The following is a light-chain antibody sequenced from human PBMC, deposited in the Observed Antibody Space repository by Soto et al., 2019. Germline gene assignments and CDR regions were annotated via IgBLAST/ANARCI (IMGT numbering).Light chain of an antibody. CDR3: QQYGSLSWT. Sequence: EIVLTQSPGTLSLSPGERATLSCRASQSVSSSYLAWYQQKLGQAPRLLIYGASSRATGIPDRFSGSGSGTDFTLTISRLEPEDFAVYYCQQYGSLSWTFGQGTKVEIK. V-gene: IGKV3-20*01. CDR1: QSVSSSY. J-gene: IGKJ1*01. CDR2: GAS.